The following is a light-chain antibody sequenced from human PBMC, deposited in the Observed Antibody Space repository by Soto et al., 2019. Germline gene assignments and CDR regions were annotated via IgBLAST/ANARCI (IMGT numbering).Light chain of an antibody. J-gene: IGKJ1*01. CDR1: QSVCNRC. Sequence: ETVLTQSPGTLPLSPGERVTLSCRASQSVCNRCLAWYQQKPGQSPRLLIYGASTRATGIPDRFSGSGSGTDFTLTISRLEPEDFAVYYCQHYGTTPWTVGQGTKVGIK. V-gene: IGKV3-20*01. CDR2: GAS. CDR3: QHYGTTPWT.